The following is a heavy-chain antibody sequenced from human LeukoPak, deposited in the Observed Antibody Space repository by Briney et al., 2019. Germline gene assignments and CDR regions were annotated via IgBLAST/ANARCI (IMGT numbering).Heavy chain of an antibody. CDR1: GGSISSSSYY. D-gene: IGHD6-19*01. V-gene: IGHV4-61*05. CDR2: IYYSGST. J-gene: IGHJ3*02. CDR3: ARQIAVAGRDAFDI. Sequence: PSETLSLTCTVSGGSISSSSYYWGWIRQPPGKGLEWIGYIYYSGSTNYNPSLKSRVTISVDTSKNQFSLKLSSVTAADTAVYYCARQIAVAGRDAFDIWGQGTMVTVSS.